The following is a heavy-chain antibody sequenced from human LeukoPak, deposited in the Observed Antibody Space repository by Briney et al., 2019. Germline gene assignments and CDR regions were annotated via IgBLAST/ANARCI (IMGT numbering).Heavy chain of an antibody. V-gene: IGHV3-23*01. J-gene: IGHJ5*02. CDR2: IGGSGGST. D-gene: IGHD1-1*01. Sequence: VGSLRLSCAASGFTFSSYAMSWVRQAPGKGLEWVSAIGGSGGSTYYADSVKGRFTISRDNSKNTLYLQMNSLRAEDTAVYYCAKWQLYRFDPWGQGTLVTVSS. CDR3: AKWQLYRFDP. CDR1: GFTFSSYA.